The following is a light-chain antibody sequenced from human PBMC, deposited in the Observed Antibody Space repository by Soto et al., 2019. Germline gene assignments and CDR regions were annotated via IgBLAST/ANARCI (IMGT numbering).Light chain of an antibody. V-gene: IGLV1-40*01. J-gene: IGLJ2*01. CDR2: GNS. CDR1: SSNIGAGYD. Sequence: QSVLTQPPSVSGAPGQRVTISCTGSSSNIGAGYDVHWYQQLPGTAPKLLIYGNSNRPSGVPDRFPGSKSGTSASLAITGLQAEDEADYYCQSYDSSLSAYVVFGGGTKVTVL. CDR3: QSYDSSLSAYVV.